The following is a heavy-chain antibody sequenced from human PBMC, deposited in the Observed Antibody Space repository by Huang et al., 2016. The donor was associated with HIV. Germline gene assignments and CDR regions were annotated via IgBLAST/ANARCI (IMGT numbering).Heavy chain of an antibody. Sequence: QIQLAQSGAEVKKPGASVKVSCKASGYTFTKYDINWVRQASCQGLEWMGWMNPKSGNVGYTKKLQGIVSILRNSSINSSYLWVTSLTSEDTAVYYCARGFGINYNHEAFDVWGQGTMVTVSS. CDR2: MNPKSGNV. D-gene: IGHD3-10*01. J-gene: IGHJ3*01. V-gene: IGHV1-8*03. CDR3: ARGFGINYNHEAFDV. CDR1: GYTFTKYD.